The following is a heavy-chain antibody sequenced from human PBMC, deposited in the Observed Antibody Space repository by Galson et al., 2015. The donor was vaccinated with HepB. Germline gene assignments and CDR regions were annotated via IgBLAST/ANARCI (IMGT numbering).Heavy chain of an antibody. CDR3: AKVVAVADI. V-gene: IGHV3-30*04. CDR1: GFDFTTYD. CDR2: ISFDGNDD. J-gene: IGHJ4*02. Sequence: SLRLSCAASGFDFTTYDMNWVRQAPGKGLEWVAFISFDGNDDNYADSVKGRFTISRDNSKGALYLHLDRVRPEDTAMYYCAKVVAVADIWGQGTLVTVSA. D-gene: IGHD6-19*01.